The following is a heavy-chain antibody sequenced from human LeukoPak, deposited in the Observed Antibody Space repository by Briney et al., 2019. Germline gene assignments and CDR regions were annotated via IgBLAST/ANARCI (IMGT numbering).Heavy chain of an antibody. CDR3: ARVTYYDILTGGYYFDY. D-gene: IGHD3-9*01. J-gene: IGHJ4*02. CDR1: GYTFTSYD. Sequence: ASVKVSCKASGYTFTSYDINWVRQATGQGPEWMGWMNPNSGNTGYAQKFQGRVTMTRNTSISTAYMELSSLRSEDPAVYYCARVTYYDILTGGYYFDYWGQGTLVTVSS. V-gene: IGHV1-8*01. CDR2: MNPNSGNT.